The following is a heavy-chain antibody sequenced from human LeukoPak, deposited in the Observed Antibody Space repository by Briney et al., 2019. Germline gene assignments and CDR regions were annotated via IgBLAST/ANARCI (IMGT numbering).Heavy chain of an antibody. CDR3: ARRMGGRYGFDY. J-gene: IGHJ4*01. CDR1: GGSISTYY. V-gene: IGHV4-59*01. D-gene: IGHD1-26*01. CDR2: IYYSGST. Sequence: PSETLSLTCTVSGGSISTYYWSWIRQPPGKGLEWIGYIYYSGSTNYNPSLKSRVTISLDTSKNQFSLKLSSVTAADTAVYYCARRMGGRYGFDYWGQGTLVTVSS.